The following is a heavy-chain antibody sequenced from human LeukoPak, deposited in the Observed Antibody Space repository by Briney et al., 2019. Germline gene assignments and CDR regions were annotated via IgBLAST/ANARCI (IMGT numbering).Heavy chain of an antibody. CDR2: IYYSGST. CDR1: GGSISSSSYY. V-gene: IGHV4-39*01. CDR3: ASHDYGDYAWFDP. J-gene: IGHJ5*02. D-gene: IGHD4-17*01. Sequence: PSGTLSLTCTVSGGSISSSSYYWGWIRQPPGKGLEWIGSIYYSGSTYYNPSLKSRVTISVDTSKNQFSLKLSSVTAADTAVYYCASHDYGDYAWFDPWGQGTLVTVSS.